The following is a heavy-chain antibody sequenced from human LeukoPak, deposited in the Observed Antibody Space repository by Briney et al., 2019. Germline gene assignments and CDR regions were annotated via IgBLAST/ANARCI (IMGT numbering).Heavy chain of an antibody. CDR3: ANRARYYSSIPIFDY. CDR2: ISSSSSTI. V-gene: IGHV3-48*01. Sequence: GGSLRLSCAASGFTFSSYSMNWVRQAPGKGLEWVSYISSSSSTIYYADSVKGRFTISRDNAKNSLYLQMNNLRAEDTAVYYCANRARYYSSIPIFDYWGQGTLVTVSS. J-gene: IGHJ4*02. D-gene: IGHD2-2*01. CDR1: GFTFSSYS.